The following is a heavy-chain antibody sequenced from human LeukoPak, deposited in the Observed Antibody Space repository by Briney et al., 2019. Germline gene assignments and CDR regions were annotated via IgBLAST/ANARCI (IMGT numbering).Heavy chain of an antibody. D-gene: IGHD7-27*01. CDR2: INPNSGGT. CDR1: GYTLTDYY. CDR3: ARRGLTGNKKFDY. V-gene: IGHV1-2*06. Sequence: ASVKVSCKASGYTLTDYYMHWVRQAPGQGLEWMGRINPNSGGTNYAQKFQGRVTMTRDTSISTVYMELSRLRSDDTAVYYCARRGLTGNKKFDYWGQGTLVTVSS. J-gene: IGHJ4*02.